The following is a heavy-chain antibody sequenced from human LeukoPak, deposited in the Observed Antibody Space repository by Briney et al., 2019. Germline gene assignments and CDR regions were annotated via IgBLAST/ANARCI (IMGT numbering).Heavy chain of an antibody. D-gene: IGHD2-21*02. CDR1: GYTFTGQY. CDR3: AKPRAGDKDAFDI. V-gene: IGHV1-2*02. J-gene: IGHJ3*02. CDR2: INPNSAGT. Sequence: ASVKVSCKASGYTFTGQYLHWVRQAPGQGLEWMGWINPNSAGTKYLQQFQGRVTMTRDTSISTAYLELTSLRSDDTAVYYCAKPRAGDKDAFDIWGQGTMVIVSS.